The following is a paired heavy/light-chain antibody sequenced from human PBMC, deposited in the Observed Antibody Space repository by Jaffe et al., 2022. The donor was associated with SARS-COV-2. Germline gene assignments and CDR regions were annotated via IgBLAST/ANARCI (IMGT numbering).Light chain of an antibody. CDR2: DVN. V-gene: IGLV2-14*03. J-gene: IGLJ3*02. CDR3: TSYTTSTTQV. CDR1: SSDIGSYNY. Sequence: QSALTQPASVSGSPGQSITISCTGTSSDIGSYNYVSWYQQHPGKVPKLMIYDVNKRPSGVSSRFSGSRSGNTASLTISGLQAEDEADYYCTSYTTSTTQVFGGGTKLTVL.
Heavy chain of an antibody. CDR2: IIPVFHTA. D-gene: IGHD3-3*01. CDR1: GDTFSNYA. CDR3: ARGVHHYDFSAGYFPDLYDAFDI. V-gene: IGHV1-69*01. Sequence: QVQLVQSGTEVKKPGSSVKVSCKASGDTFSNYAMTWVRQAPGQGLEWMGGIIPVFHTANYAQKFRGRVSITADESTSTVHMELSSLTSEDTAVYYCARGVHHYDFSAGYFPDLYDAFDIWGQGTMVTVSS. J-gene: IGHJ3*02.